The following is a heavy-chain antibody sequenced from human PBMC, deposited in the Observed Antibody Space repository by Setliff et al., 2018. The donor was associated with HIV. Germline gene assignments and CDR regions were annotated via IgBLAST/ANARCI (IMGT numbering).Heavy chain of an antibody. J-gene: IGHJ4*02. CDR1: GASISGSY. Sequence: SETLSLTCTVSGASISGSYWIWIRQPPGKGLEWIGYMSLTRDTKYNPSLNSRVTTSIDTSKNQFSLELRSVTAADTAVYYCARHYDSSGYGDYFDDWGRGILVT. V-gene: IGHV4-59*08. CDR2: MSLTRDT. D-gene: IGHD3-22*01. CDR3: ARHYDSSGYGDYFDD.